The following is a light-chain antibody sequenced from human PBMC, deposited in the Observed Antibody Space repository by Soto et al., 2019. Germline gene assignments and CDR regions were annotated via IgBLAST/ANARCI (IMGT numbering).Light chain of an antibody. Sequence: DNVMTQSPDSLAVSLGERATFNCKSSQSVLYSSNNKNYLAWYQQKPGQPPKLLIYWASTRESGVPDRFSGSGSGTDFTLTISSLQAADVAVYYCQQYYSTPFTFGPGTKVGI. CDR2: WAS. V-gene: IGKV4-1*01. J-gene: IGKJ3*01. CDR3: QQYYSTPFT. CDR1: QSVLYSSNNKNY.